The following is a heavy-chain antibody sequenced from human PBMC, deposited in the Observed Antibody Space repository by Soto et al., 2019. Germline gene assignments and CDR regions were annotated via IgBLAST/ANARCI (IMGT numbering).Heavy chain of an antibody. CDR1: GFTFDDYA. Sequence: PGGSLRLSCAASGFTFDDYAMHWVRQAPGKGLEWVSGISWNSGSIGYGDSVRGRFTISRDSAKNSMYLQMNSLTVEDTAMYYCASLDTATIKIAGYWGQGIQVTVSS. J-gene: IGHJ4*02. CDR2: ISWNSGSI. V-gene: IGHV3-9*01. D-gene: IGHD5-12*01. CDR3: ASLDTATIKIAGY.